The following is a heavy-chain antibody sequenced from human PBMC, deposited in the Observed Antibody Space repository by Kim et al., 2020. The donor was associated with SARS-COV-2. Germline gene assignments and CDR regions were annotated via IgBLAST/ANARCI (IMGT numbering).Heavy chain of an antibody. Sequence: SETLSLTCTVSGGSISSYYWSWIRQPPGKGLEWIGYIYYSGSTNYNPSLKSRVTISVDTSKNQFSLKLSSVTAADTAVYYCARGHGHSSSWSPIPFDYWGQGTLVTVSS. CDR2: IYYSGST. D-gene: IGHD6-13*01. CDR3: ARGHGHSSSWSPIPFDY. J-gene: IGHJ4*02. V-gene: IGHV4-59*01. CDR1: GGSISSYY.